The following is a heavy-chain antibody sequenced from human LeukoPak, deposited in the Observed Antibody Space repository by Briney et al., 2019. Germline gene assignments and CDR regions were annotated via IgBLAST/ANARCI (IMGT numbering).Heavy chain of an antibody. CDR2: INYSGTI. J-gene: IGHJ6*02. CDR3: ARHTTVTRWKYYGMDA. CDR1: GGSINSNNHY. Sequence: SETLSLTCNVSGGSINSNNHYWGWIRQPPGKGLEWLGSINYSGTIFYSPSLNSRVTMSVDTSKNQFSLKLSSVTAADTAVYYCARHTTVTRWKYYGMDAWGQGTTVTVSS. V-gene: IGHV4-39*07. D-gene: IGHD4-17*01.